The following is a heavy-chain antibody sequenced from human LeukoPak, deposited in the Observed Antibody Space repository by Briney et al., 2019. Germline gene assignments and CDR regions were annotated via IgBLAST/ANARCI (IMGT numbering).Heavy chain of an antibody. CDR1: GGSISSYY. D-gene: IGHD6-13*01. J-gene: IGHJ5*02. CDR3: ARRKEAAACLINWFDP. V-gene: IGHV4-59*08. Sequence: PSEPLSFMCTDSGGSISSYYWSWLRQPPGNGLQSIGYIYYSGSTNYNPSLQSRVTISVDTSKFQFSLKLSSVTAANTAVYYCARRKEAAACLINWFDPWGQGTLVNVSS. CDR2: IYYSGST.